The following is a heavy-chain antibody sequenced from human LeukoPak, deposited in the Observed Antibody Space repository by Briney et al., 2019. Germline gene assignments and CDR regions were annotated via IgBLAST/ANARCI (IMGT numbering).Heavy chain of an antibody. V-gene: IGHV3-48*03. CDR1: GFTFSGYE. CDR2: ISSSGSTI. Sequence: GGSLRLSCAASGFTFSGYEMNWVRQAPGKGLEWVSYISSSGSTIYYADSVKGRFTISRDNAKNSLYLQMNSLRAEDTAVYYCASSLYGDDYYYYYMDVWGKGTTVTVSS. J-gene: IGHJ6*03. D-gene: IGHD4-17*01. CDR3: ASSLYGDDYYYYYMDV.